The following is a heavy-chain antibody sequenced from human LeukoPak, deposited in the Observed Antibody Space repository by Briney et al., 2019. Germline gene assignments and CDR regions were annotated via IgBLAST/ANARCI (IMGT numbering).Heavy chain of an antibody. Sequence: PSETLSLTCGVCGGAFSSYYWSWIRQPPGKGLEWIGEINHRGSTNYNPSLKSRVTISVDTSKNQFSLRLSSVTAADTAVYYCAGDGRDTSALYNPLRFDYWGQGTLVTVSS. D-gene: IGHD1-1*01. J-gene: IGHJ4*02. CDR1: GGAFSSYY. CDR3: AGDGRDTSALYNPLRFDY. CDR2: INHRGST. V-gene: IGHV4-34*01.